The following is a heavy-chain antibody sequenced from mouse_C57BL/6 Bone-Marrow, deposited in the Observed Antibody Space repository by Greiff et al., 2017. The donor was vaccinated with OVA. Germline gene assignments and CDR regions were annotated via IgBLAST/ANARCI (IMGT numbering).Heavy chain of an antibody. D-gene: IGHD1-1*01. CDR2: IWSGGST. CDR1: GFSLTSYG. Sequence: VKLMESGPGLVQPSQSLSITCTVSGFSLTSYGVHWVRQSPGKGLEWLGVIWSGGSTDYNAAFISRLSISKDNYKSQVFFKMNSLQADDTAIYFCARKGYGSSPWYFDYWGQGTTLTVSS. CDR3: ARKGYGSSPWYFDY. J-gene: IGHJ2*01. V-gene: IGHV2-2*01.